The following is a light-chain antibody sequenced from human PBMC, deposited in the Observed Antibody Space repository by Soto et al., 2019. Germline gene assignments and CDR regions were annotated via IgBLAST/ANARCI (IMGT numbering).Light chain of an antibody. CDR3: QQYGSSPGT. Sequence: PGERATLSCRASQSVSSSYLAXYRXKXGXXXRXXXYGASSRATGIPDRFSGSGYGTDFTLTISRLEPEDFAVYYCQQYGSSPGTFGQGNKVDIK. CDR2: GAS. CDR1: QSVSSSY. V-gene: IGKV3-20*01. J-gene: IGKJ1*01.